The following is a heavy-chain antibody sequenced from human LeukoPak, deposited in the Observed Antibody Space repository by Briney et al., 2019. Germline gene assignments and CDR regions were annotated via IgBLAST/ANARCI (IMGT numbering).Heavy chain of an antibody. Sequence: PGGSLRLSCAASGFAFSSYAMSWVRQPPGKGLEWIGKINHSGSTNYNPSLKSRVTISVDTSKNQFSLKLSSVIAADTAVYYCARGYGDYYFDYWGQGTLVTVSS. CDR3: ARGYGDYYFDY. V-gene: IGHV4-34*01. J-gene: IGHJ4*02. CDR1: GFAFSSYA. CDR2: INHSGST. D-gene: IGHD4-17*01.